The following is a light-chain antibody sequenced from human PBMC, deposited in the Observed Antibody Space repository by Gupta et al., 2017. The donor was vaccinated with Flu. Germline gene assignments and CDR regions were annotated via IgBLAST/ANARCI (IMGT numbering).Light chain of an antibody. V-gene: IGLV7-46*01. CDR3: LLSYGGGRPV. CDR1: TGAVTSDHY. J-gene: IGLJ2*01. Sequence: QAVVPQEPSLTVSPGGTVTLTCGSSTGAVTSDHYPYWFQQKPGQAPKTLIFNTSKRHSGAPARFSGSLLGDKAALTLSGAQPEDEAEYYCLLSYGGGRPVFGGGTKLTVL. CDR2: NTS.